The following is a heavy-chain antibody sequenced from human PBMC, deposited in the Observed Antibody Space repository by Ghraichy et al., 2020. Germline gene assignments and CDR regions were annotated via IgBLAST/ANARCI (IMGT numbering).Heavy chain of an antibody. CDR2: INHSGST. V-gene: IGHV4-34*01. D-gene: IGHD4-11*01. CDR1: GGSFSGYY. Sequence: SETLSLTCAVYGGSFSGYYWSWIRQPPGKGLEWIGEINHSGSTNYNPSLKSRVTISVDTSKNQFSLKLSSVTAADTAVYYCARVSPPRISNYYYYYYYYMDVWGKGTTVTVSS. J-gene: IGHJ6*03. CDR3: ARVSPPRISNYYYYYYYYMDV.